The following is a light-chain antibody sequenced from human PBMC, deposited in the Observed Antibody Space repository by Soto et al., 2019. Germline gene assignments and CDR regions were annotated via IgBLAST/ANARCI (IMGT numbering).Light chain of an antibody. CDR2: DAS. Sequence: EIQRTQSPSTLSASVGDSLTITCRASQSINRWLAWYKQKPGKAPKLLIYDASTLESGVPSRFRGSGSGTEFTLTISSLMPDDFETYYCQQYSSVTWTFGQGTKVDIK. V-gene: IGKV1-5*01. CDR3: QQYSSVTWT. J-gene: IGKJ1*01. CDR1: QSINRW.